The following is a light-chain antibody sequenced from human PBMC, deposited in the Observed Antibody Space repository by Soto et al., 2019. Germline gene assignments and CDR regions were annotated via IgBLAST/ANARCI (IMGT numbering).Light chain of an antibody. Sequence: SVLTQPPSASGAPGQRVTISCSGSSSNIGSNYVYWYQQLPGTAPKLLIYRNDQRPSGVPDRFSGSKSGTSASLAISGLRSEDEADYYCGTWDSSLSVYVFAIGTKVTV. CDR3: GTWDSSLSVYV. V-gene: IGLV1-47*01. CDR2: RND. CDR1: SSNIGSNY. J-gene: IGLJ1*01.